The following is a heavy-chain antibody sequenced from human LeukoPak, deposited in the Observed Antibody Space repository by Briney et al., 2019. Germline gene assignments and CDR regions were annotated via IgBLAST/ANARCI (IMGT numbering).Heavy chain of an antibody. CDR2: ISSSGSTI. D-gene: IGHD6-13*01. Sequence: GGSLRLSCAASGFTFSDYYMSWIRQAPGKGLEWVSYISSSGSTIYYADSVKGRFTISRDNAKNSLYLQMNSLRAEDTAVYYCAGSLYSSSFYYYYGMDVWGQGTTVTVSS. V-gene: IGHV3-11*01. CDR1: GFTFSDYY. J-gene: IGHJ6*02. CDR3: AGSLYSSSFYYYYGMDV.